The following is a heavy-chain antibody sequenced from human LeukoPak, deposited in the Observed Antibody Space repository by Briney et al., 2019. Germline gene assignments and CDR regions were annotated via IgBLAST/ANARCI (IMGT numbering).Heavy chain of an antibody. CDR2: FHTAGDI. V-gene: IGHV3-13*01. D-gene: IGHD2-2*01. J-gene: IGHJ6*02. CDR1: GFTFSNYD. CDR3: ARGSCSSRSCYKRVNGLDV. Sequence: PGGSLRLSCAASGFTFSNYDMHWARQATGKGLEWVSAFHTAGDIHYSGSVKGRFATSRENAKNSSYLQMNNLRAGDTAVYYCARGSCSSRSCYKRVNGLDVWGQGTPVTVSS.